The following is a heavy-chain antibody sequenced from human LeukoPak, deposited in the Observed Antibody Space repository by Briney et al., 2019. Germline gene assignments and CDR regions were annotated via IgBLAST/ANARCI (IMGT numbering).Heavy chain of an antibody. Sequence: ASVKVSCKASGYTFTGYYLHWVRQAPGQGLEWMGRINPNTGRTNHAQKFQGWVTMTRDTSISTAYKELSGLTSDDTDVYYCAREPMVRDFNWFDPWGQGILVTVSS. CDR2: INPNTGRT. J-gene: IGHJ5*02. CDR1: GYTFTGYY. CDR3: AREPMVRDFNWFDP. V-gene: IGHV1-2*04. D-gene: IGHD3-10*01.